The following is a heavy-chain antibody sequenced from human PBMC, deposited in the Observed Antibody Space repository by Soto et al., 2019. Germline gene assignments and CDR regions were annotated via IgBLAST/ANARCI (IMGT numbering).Heavy chain of an antibody. CDR2: IKQDGSEK. Sequence: PGGSLRLSCAASGFTFSNYWMTWVRQAQGRGMEWVANIKQDGSEKYYVDAVRGRFTISRDNAKNSLFLQMNSLRAEDTAVYYCARSHSSASEVDPWGQGTLVTVS. CDR3: ARSHSSASEVDP. D-gene: IGHD6-6*01. J-gene: IGHJ5*02. V-gene: IGHV3-7*03. CDR1: GFTFSNYW.